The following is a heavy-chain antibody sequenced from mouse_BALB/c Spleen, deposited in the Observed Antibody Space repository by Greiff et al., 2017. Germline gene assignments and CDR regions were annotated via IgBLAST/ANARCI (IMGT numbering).Heavy chain of an antibody. J-gene: IGHJ4*01. D-gene: IGHD1-1*01. CDR2: ISSGGSYT. CDR1: GFTFSSYA. CDR3: ARGPYYYGSSYYAMDY. V-gene: IGHV5-9-4*01. Sequence: EVQGVESGGGLVKPGGSLKLSCAASGFTFSSYAMSWVRQSPEKRLEWVAEISSGGSYTYYPDTVTGRFTISRDNAKNTLYLEMSSLRSEDTAMYYCARGPYYYGSSYYAMDYWGQGTSVTVSS.